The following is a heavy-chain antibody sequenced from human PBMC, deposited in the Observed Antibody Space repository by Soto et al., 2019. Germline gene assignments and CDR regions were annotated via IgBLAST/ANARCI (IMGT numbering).Heavy chain of an antibody. CDR2: ISWNSETI. V-gene: IGHV3-9*01. J-gene: IGHJ4*02. CDR1: GFTVGDYA. D-gene: IGHD4-17*01. CDR3: EKDMKWGGMTTIHYIDY. Sequence: GGSLRLSCAASGFTVGDYAMHWVRQAPGKGLEWVSGISWNSETIDYADSVKGRFTISRDNAKSSLFLQMNSPRPDDTALYYCEKDMKWGGMTTIHYIDYWGQGTLVTVSS.